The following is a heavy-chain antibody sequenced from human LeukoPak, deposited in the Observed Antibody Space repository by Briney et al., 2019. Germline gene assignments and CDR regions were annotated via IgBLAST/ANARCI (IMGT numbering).Heavy chain of an antibody. D-gene: IGHD5-18*01. V-gene: IGHV5-51*01. CDR3: ARVDSAMARPFDY. Sequence: GESLKISCKVSGSLVATYWIAWVRQMPGKGLEWMGMIYPGDSDTRYSPSFQGQVTMSADKSITTAYLQWGSLKASDTAMYYCARVDSAMARPFDYWGQGTLVTVSS. CDR1: GSLVATYW. J-gene: IGHJ4*02. CDR2: IYPGDSDT.